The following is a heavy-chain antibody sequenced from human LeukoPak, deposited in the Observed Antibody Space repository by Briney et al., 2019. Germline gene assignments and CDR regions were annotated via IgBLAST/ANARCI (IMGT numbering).Heavy chain of an antibody. CDR1: GFTFSSYA. Sequence: PGRSLRLSCAASGFTFSSYAMHWVRQAPGKGLEWVAVISYDGTNKYHADSVKGRFSISRDNSKNTQYLQMKGLRAEDTAVYYCARDSVWQLDLSPDDAFDIWGQGTMVTVSS. J-gene: IGHJ3*02. D-gene: IGHD1-7*01. CDR3: ARDSVWQLDLSPDDAFDI. V-gene: IGHV3-30*19. CDR2: ISYDGTNK.